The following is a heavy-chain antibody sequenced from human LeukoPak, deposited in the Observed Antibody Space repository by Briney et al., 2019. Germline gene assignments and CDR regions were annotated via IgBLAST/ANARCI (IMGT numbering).Heavy chain of an antibody. J-gene: IGHJ3*02. V-gene: IGHV1-2*04. Sequence: GTSLKHSCKASEYTFTGYYMHWLRQTPGQGLDSKAWINTNSGGTNYAQNFQGWVTMTRDTSISTAYMALSRLRSDDTAVYYCARVPGYCSSTSCTDAFDIWGQGTMVTVSS. CDR1: EYTFTGYY. D-gene: IGHD2-2*01. CDR2: INTNSGGT. CDR3: ARVPGYCSSTSCTDAFDI.